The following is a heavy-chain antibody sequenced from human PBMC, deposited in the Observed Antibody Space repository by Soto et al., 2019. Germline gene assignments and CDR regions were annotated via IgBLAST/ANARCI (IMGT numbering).Heavy chain of an antibody. CDR3: ARWSSGDRDFDY. Sequence: GASVKVSCKASGGTFSSYAISWVRQAPGQGLEWMGGIIPIFGTANYAQKFQGRVTITADESTSTAYMELSSLRSEDTAVYYCARWSSGDRDFDYWGQGTPVTVS. D-gene: IGHD3-10*01. J-gene: IGHJ4*02. CDR1: GGTFSSYA. CDR2: IIPIFGTA. V-gene: IGHV1-69*13.